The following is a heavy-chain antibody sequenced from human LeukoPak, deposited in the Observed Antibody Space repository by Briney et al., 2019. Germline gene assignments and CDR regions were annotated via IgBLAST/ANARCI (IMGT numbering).Heavy chain of an antibody. CDR2: IYYSGST. CDR3: ARDRGIAAAGTPKRRYYYYGMDV. V-gene: IGHV4-39*07. J-gene: IGHJ6*02. D-gene: IGHD6-13*01. Sequence: SETLSLTCTVSGGSISSSSYYWGWIRQPPGKGLEWIGSIYYSGSTYYNPSLKSRVTISVDTSKNQFSLKLSSVTAADTAVYYCARDRGIAAAGTPKRRYYYYGMDVWGQGTTVTVSS. CDR1: GGSISSSSYY.